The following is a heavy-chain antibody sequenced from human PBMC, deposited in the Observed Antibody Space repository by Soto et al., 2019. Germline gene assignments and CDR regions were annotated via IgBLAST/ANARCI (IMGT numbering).Heavy chain of an antibody. J-gene: IGHJ6*02. CDR2: ISSSSSTI. CDR1: GFTFSSYS. V-gene: IGHV3-48*02. Sequence: EVQLVESGGGLVQPGGSLRLSCAASGFTFSSYSMNWVRQAPGKGLEWVSYISSSSSTIYYADSVKGRFTISRDNAKNSLYLQMNRLRDEDTAVYYCARLNAGTYYDFWSGQSQGGMDVWGQGTTVTVSS. D-gene: IGHD3-3*01. CDR3: ARLNAGTYYDFWSGQSQGGMDV.